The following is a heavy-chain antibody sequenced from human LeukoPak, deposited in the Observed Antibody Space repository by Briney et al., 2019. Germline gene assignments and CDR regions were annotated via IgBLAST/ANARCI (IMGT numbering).Heavy chain of an antibody. CDR1: GYTFTSYG. V-gene: IGHV1-46*01. Sequence: ASVKVSCKASGYTFTSYGISWVRQAPGQGLEWMAIIDPNGRTTYAQKVQDRVTLTRDTSTRTFYMELSSLRSEDTAVYYCARDRSAWSYSFDYWGQGTLVTVSS. J-gene: IGHJ4*02. CDR3: ARDRSAWSYSFDY. CDR2: IDPNGRT. D-gene: IGHD6-19*01.